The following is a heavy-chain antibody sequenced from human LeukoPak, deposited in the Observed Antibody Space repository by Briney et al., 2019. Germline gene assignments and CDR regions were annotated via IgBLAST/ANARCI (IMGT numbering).Heavy chain of an antibody. CDR1: GFTFSSYS. CDR2: ISSTSSYI. V-gene: IGHV3-21*01. CDR3: ARDAEYYYDTSDAFDI. D-gene: IGHD3-22*01. Sequence: GGSLRLSCAASGFTFSSYSMSWVRQAPGKGLEWVSFISSTSSYIYYADSVKGRFTISRDNAKNSLYLQMNSLRAEDTAVYYCARDAEYYYDTSDAFDIWGQGTMVTVSS. J-gene: IGHJ3*02.